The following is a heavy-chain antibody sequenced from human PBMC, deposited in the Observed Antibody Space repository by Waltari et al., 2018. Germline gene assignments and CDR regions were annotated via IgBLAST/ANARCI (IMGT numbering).Heavy chain of an antibody. Sequence: QVQLVESGGGVVQPGRSLRLSCAASGFTFSSYAMHWVRQAPGKGLEWVAVISYDGSNKYYADSVKGRFTISRDNSKNTLYLQMNSLRAEDTAVYYCARDRLGSYFDYWGQGTLVTVSS. V-gene: IGHV3-30-3*01. CDR2: ISYDGSNK. CDR3: ARDRLGSYFDY. D-gene: IGHD1-26*01. CDR1: GFTFSSYA. J-gene: IGHJ4*02.